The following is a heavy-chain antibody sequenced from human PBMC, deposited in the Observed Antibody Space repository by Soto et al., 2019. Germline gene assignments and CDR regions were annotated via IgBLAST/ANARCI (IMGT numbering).Heavy chain of an antibody. V-gene: IGHV3-23*01. Sequence: GGSLRLSCAASGFTFNTYVMNWVRQAPGKGLEWVSTISYSADKTHYADSVKGRFTTSRDNSRDTLFLQMNSLRADDAAVYYCARRARTATTNWGAFDVWGQGTMVTVSS. CDR2: ISYSADKT. J-gene: IGHJ3*01. CDR3: ARRARTATTNWGAFDV. D-gene: IGHD1-7*01. CDR1: GFTFNTYV.